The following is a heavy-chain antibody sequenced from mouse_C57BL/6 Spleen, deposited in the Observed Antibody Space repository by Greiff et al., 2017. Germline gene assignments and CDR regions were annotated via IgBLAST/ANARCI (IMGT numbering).Heavy chain of an antibody. CDR1: GFTFSDYY. CDR3: AREGYYVYFDY. D-gene: IGHD2-3*01. V-gene: IGHV5-16*01. Sequence: EVKVVESEGGLVQPGSSMKLSCTASGFTFSDYYMAWVRQVPEKGLEWVANINYDGSSTYYLDSLKSRFIISRDNAKNILYLQMSSLKSEDTATYYCAREGYYVYFDYWGQGTTLTVSS. J-gene: IGHJ2*01. CDR2: INYDGSST.